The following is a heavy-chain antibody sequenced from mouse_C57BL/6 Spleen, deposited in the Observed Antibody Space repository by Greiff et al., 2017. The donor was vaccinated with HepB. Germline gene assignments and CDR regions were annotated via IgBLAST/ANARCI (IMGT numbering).Heavy chain of an antibody. CDR2: ISSGSSTI. J-gene: IGHJ3*01. Sequence: EMKVVESGGGLVKPGGSLKLSCAASGFTFSDYGMHWVRQAPEKGLEWVAYISSGSSTIYYADTVKGRFTISRDNAKNTLFLQMTSLRSEDTAMYYCARRDGYSWFAYWGQGTLVTVSA. D-gene: IGHD2-3*01. CDR1: GFTFSDYG. V-gene: IGHV5-17*01. CDR3: ARRDGYSWFAY.